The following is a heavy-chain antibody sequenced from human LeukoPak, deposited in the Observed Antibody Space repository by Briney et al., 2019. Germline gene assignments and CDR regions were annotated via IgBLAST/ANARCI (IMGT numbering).Heavy chain of an antibody. CDR2: IYYSGST. D-gene: IGHD4-23*01. V-gene: IGHV4-59*01. Sequence: SETLSLTCTFSGGSISSYYWSWIRQPPGKGLEWIGYIYYSGSTNYNPSLMSRVTISVDTSKNQFSLKLSSVTAADTAVYYCARAPVYGGNYLDYWGQGTLVTVSS. CDR1: GGSISSYY. CDR3: ARAPVYGGNYLDY. J-gene: IGHJ4*02.